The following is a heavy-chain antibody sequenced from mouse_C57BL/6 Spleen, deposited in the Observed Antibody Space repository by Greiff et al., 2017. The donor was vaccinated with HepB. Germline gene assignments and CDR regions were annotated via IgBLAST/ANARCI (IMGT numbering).Heavy chain of an antibody. CDR3: ARYGSRTGTFPFDY. D-gene: IGHD1-1*01. J-gene: IGHJ2*01. V-gene: IGHV5-6*02. CDR2: ISSGGSYT. CDR1: GFTFSSYG. Sequence: DVKLVESGGDLVKPGGSLKLSCAASGFTFSSYGMSWVRQTPDKRLEWVATISSGGSYTYYPDSVKGRFTISRDNAKNTLYLQMSSLKSEDTAMYYCARYGSRTGTFPFDYWGQGTTLTVSS.